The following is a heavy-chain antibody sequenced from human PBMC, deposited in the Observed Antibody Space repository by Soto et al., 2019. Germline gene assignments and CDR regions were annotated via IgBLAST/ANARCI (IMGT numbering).Heavy chain of an antibody. Sequence: EVQLLESGGGLVQPGGSLRLSCAASGFTFSSYAMSWVRQAPGKGLEWVSAITGSGDSTYYADSVKGRFTVSRDNSKNPLYLQMTSLRAEDTAVYYCAKVFVFTIREGFDYWGLGTLVTGSS. J-gene: IGHJ4*02. D-gene: IGHD3-3*01. V-gene: IGHV3-23*01. CDR1: GFTFSSYA. CDR2: ITGSGDST. CDR3: AKVFVFTIREGFDY.